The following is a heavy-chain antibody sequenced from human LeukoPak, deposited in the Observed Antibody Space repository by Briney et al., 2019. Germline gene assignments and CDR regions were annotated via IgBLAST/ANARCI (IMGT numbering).Heavy chain of an antibody. CDR2: IYYSGST. J-gene: IGHJ4*02. Sequence: SQTLSLTCTVSGGSISSGVYYWSWIRQHPGKGLEWIGYIYYSGSTYYNPSLKSRVTISADTSKNQFSLKLSSVTAADTAVYYCARARSAAGNFDYWGQGTLVTVSS. CDR1: GGSISSGVYY. D-gene: IGHD6-13*01. CDR3: ARARSAAGNFDY. V-gene: IGHV4-31*03.